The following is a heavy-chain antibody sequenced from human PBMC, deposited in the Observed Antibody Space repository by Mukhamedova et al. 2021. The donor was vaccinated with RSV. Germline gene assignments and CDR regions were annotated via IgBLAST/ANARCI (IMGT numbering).Heavy chain of an antibody. J-gene: IGHJ6*02. Sequence: YAMIWVRQAPGKGLEWVSAISGDGDRTYNADSVKGRFTISRDNFKNTLYLETNSLRTEDTAIYYCAKEGDQGGGMDVWGQGSTVT. V-gene: IGHV3-23*01. D-gene: IGHD3-16*01. CDR3: AKEGDQGGGMDV. CDR1: YA. CDR2: ISGDGDRT.